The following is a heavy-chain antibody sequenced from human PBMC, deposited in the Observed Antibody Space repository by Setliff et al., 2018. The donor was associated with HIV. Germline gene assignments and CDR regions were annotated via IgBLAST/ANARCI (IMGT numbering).Heavy chain of an antibody. CDR1: GGSISSYY. D-gene: IGHD3-10*01. CDR3: ARGYYGSGSYSGWFDP. CDR2: MYYSGST. J-gene: IGHJ5*02. Sequence: SETLSLTCTVSGGSISSYYWSWIRQPPGKGLEWIGYMYYSGSTNYNPSLKSRVTISIDKPKKQFSLKLSSVTAADTAVYYCARGYYGSGSYSGWFDPWGQGTLVTVSS. V-gene: IGHV4-59*01.